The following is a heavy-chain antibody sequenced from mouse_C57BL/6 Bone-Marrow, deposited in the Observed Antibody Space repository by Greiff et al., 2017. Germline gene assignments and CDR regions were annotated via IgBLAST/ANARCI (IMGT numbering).Heavy chain of an antibody. CDR1: GFNIKDDY. D-gene: IGHD1-1*01. Sequence: VHVKQSGAELVRPVASVKLSCTASGFNIKDDYMHWVKQRPEQGLEWIGWIDPENGDTEYASKFQGKATITADTSSNTAYLQLSSLTSEDTAVYYCTSLLLLDYWGQGTTLTVSS. J-gene: IGHJ2*01. CDR3: TSLLLLDY. V-gene: IGHV14-4*01. CDR2: IDPENGDT.